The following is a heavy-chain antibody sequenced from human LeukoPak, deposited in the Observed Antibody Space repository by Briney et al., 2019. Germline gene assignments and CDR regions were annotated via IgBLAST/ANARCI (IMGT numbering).Heavy chain of an antibody. CDR2: IYSGGST. V-gene: IGHV3-53*01. J-gene: IGHJ4*02. Sequence: GGSLRLSCAASGFTVSSNYMSWVRQAPGKGLEWVSVIYSGGSTYYADSVKGRFTISRDNSKNTLYLQMSSLRAEDTAVYYCAGGTDFWSGYSFDSWGQGTLVTVSS. CDR1: GFTVSSNY. CDR3: AGGTDFWSGYSFDS. D-gene: IGHD3-3*01.